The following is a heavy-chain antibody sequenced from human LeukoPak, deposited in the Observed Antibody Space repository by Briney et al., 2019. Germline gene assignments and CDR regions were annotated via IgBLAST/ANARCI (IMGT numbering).Heavy chain of an antibody. CDR1: VGSFSGYY. V-gene: IGHV4-34*01. Sequence: SETRSLTCAVYVGSFSGYYWSWIRQPPGKGLEWIGEINHSGSTNYNPSLKSRVTISVDTSKNQFSLKLSSVTAADTAVYYCARGGRIVGATPVLDYWGQGTLVTVSS. J-gene: IGHJ4*02. CDR3: ARGGRIVGATPVLDY. CDR2: INHSGST. D-gene: IGHD1-26*01.